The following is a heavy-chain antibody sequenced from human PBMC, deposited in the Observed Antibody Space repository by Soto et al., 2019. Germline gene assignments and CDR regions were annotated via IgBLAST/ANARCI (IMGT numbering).Heavy chain of an antibody. J-gene: IGHJ4*02. CDR1: GFTFSSYA. CDR2: ISGSGGST. CDR3: AKDQASGQGSFDS. V-gene: IGHV3-23*01. Sequence: WGSLRLSCAASGFTFSSYAMSWVRQAPGKGLEWVSAISGSGGSTYYADSVKGRFTISRDNSKNTLYLQMNSLRADDTAVYYCAKDQASGQGSFDSWGQGTLVTVSS.